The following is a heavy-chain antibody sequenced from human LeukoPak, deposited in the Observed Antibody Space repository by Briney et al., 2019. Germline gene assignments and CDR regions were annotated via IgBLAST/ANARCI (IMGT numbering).Heavy chain of an antibody. CDR2: ISANGGST. J-gene: IGHJ4*02. V-gene: IGHV3-64*01. Sequence: PGGSLRLSCAASGFTVSSYSMHWVRQAPGKGLEYVSAISANGGSTYYASSVKGRFTISRDNPKNTLYLQMGSLRAEDMAVYYCARVGLGSGFDYWGQGTLVTVSS. D-gene: IGHD1-26*01. CDR1: GFTVSSYS. CDR3: ARVGLGSGFDY.